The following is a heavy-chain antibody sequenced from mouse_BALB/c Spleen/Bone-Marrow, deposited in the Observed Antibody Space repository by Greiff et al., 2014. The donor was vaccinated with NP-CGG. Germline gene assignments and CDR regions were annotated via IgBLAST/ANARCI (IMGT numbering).Heavy chain of an antibody. J-gene: IGHJ4*01. CDR2: ISSGGSNT. CDR1: GFTFSSYG. CDR3: ARHQRYYAMDY. V-gene: IGHV5-6*01. Sequence: EVKLVESGGDLVKPGGSLKLSCAASGFTFSSYGMSWGSQTPDKRLEWVATISSGGSNTYYPDSVKGRFTISRDNAKNTLYLQMSSLKSEDTAMYYCARHQRYYAMDYWGQGTSVTVSS.